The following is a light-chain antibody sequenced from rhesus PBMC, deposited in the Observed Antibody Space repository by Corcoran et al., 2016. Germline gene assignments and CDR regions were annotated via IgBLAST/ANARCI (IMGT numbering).Light chain of an antibody. CDR2: KAS. CDR1: QGISSW. CDR3: QQYNSRPWT. Sequence: DIQMTQSPSSLSAPVGDTVTITCRASQGISSWLAWYQQKPGKAPKLLIYKASSLQSGVPSRFSGSGSGKDFTLTISSMQSEDCATYFCQQYNSRPWTFGQGTKVEIK. J-gene: IGKJ1*01. V-gene: IGKV1-22*01.